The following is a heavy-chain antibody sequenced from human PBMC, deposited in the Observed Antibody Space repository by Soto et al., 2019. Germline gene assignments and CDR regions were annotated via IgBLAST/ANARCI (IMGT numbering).Heavy chain of an antibody. CDR1: GFTFSSYS. D-gene: IGHD6-19*01. CDR2: ISSSSSYI. Sequence: GGSLRLSCAASGFTFSSYSMNWVRQAPGKGLEWVSSISSSSSYIYYADSVKGRFTISRDNAKNSLYLQMNSLRAEDTAVYYCARDGDIAVAGRDYYYGMDVWGQGPTVTVSS. J-gene: IGHJ6*01. V-gene: IGHV3-21*01. CDR3: ARDGDIAVAGRDYYYGMDV.